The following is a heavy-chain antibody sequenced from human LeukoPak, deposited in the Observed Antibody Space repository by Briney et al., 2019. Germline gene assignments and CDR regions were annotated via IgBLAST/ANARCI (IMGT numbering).Heavy chain of an antibody. CDR3: ARVAWAAAGTTDAFDI. CDR2: INPNSGGT. J-gene: IGHJ3*02. Sequence: GASVKVSCKASGYTFTGYYMHWVRQAPGQGLEWMGWINPNSGGTNYAQKLQGRVTMTTDTSTSTAYMELRSLRSDDTAVYYCARVAWAAAGTTDAFDIWGQGTMVTVSS. D-gene: IGHD6-13*01. V-gene: IGHV1-2*02. CDR1: GYTFTGYY.